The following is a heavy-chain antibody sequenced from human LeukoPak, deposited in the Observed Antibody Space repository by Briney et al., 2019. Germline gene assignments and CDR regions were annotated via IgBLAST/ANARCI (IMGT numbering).Heavy chain of an antibody. CDR2: IWYGGRSK. J-gene: IGHJ4*02. CDR3: ARTEHYSDRSGYYCFDY. V-gene: IGHV3-33*01. D-gene: IGHD3-22*01. CDR1: GFTFSSDG. Sequence: GGSLRLSCAPPGFTFSSDGMHCVREAPGKGLQWVSLIWYGGRSKHYADSLKSRFTLSRHNPKNTLNLQMNSLRAEDTAVYYCARTEHYSDRSGYYCFDYWGQGTLGTVSS.